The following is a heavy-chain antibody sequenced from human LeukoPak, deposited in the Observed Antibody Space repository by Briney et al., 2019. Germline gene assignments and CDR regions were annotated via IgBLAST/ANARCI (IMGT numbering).Heavy chain of an antibody. CDR1: GFTFSSYE. D-gene: IGHD3-16*01. Sequence: GGSLRLSCAASGFTFSSYEMNWVRQAPGKGLERVSYISSSGSTIYYADSVRGRFTISRDNAKNSLYLQMNSLRAEDTAVYYCAISWGHFDYWGQGTLVTVSS. V-gene: IGHV3-48*03. CDR2: ISSSGSTI. J-gene: IGHJ4*02. CDR3: AISWGHFDY.